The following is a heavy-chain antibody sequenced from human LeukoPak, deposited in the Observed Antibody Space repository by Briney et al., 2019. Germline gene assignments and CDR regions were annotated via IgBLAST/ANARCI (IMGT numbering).Heavy chain of an antibody. V-gene: IGHV1-2*02. CDR2: INPNSGGT. CDR1: GYTFTGYY. Sequence: ASVKVSCKASGYTFTGYYMHWVRQAPGQGLKWMGWINPNSGGTNYAQRFQGRVTMTRDMSTSTFYMELTSLRFEDTAVYYCARTFYEQMPHFDYWGQGTLVTVSS. CDR3: ARTFYEQMPHFDY. J-gene: IGHJ4*02. D-gene: IGHD3-16*01.